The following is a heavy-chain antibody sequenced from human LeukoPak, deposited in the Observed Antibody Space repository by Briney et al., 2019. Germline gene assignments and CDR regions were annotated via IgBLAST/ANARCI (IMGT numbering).Heavy chain of an antibody. CDR1: GGSISSSSYY. CDR2: IYYSGST. CDR3: ATVTTYFDY. Sequence: PSETLSLTCTVSGGSISSSSYYWGWIRQPPGKGLEWIGKIYYSGSTYCNPSLKSRVTISVDTSKKQFSLKLTSVTAAETAVYYCATVTTYFDYWGQGTLVTVSS. D-gene: IGHD4-17*01. V-gene: IGHV4-39*01. J-gene: IGHJ4*02.